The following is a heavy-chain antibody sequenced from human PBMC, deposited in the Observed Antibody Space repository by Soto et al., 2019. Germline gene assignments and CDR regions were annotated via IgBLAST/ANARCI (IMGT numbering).Heavy chain of an antibody. CDR1: GYTFTSYG. CDR2: ISGYTGNI. V-gene: IGHV1-18*01. J-gene: IGHJ6*02. Sequence: QVQLVQSGGEMKKPGASVKVSCKTSGYTFTSYGFSWVRQAPGQGLEWMGWISGYTGNINYAQKFQGRVTMTTDTSTSTAYMELRSLISDDTAVYYCARSWVTGKGGLDVWGQGTTVTVSS. D-gene: IGHD3-16*01. CDR3: ARSWVTGKGGLDV.